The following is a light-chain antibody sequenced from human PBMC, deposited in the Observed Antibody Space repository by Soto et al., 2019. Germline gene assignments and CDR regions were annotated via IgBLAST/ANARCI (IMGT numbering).Light chain of an antibody. J-gene: IGKJ3*01. CDR3: LQDFTYPFT. CDR1: QGIDKY. CDR2: AAS. Sequence: AIQMTQSPSSLSASVGDTVTLTCRASQGIDKYLGWYQQKPGKAPNLLIHAASTLQSGVPSRFSGSGSGTDFALTISSLQPEDFVTYYCLQDFTYPFTFGPGTKVDIK. V-gene: IGKV1-6*01.